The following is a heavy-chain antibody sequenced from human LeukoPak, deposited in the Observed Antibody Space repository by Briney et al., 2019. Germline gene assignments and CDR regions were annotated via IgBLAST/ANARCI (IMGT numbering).Heavy chain of an antibody. CDR3: AREEPYLGYCSGGSCFPGMDV. J-gene: IGHJ6*02. Sequence: SGGSLRLSCAASGFTFSSYGMHWVRQAPGKGLEWVAVIWYDGSNKYYADSVKGRFTISRDNSKNTLYLQMNSLRAEDTAVYYCAREEPYLGYCSGGSCFPGMDVWGQGTTVTVSS. V-gene: IGHV3-33*01. CDR1: GFTFSSYG. D-gene: IGHD2-15*01. CDR2: IWYDGSNK.